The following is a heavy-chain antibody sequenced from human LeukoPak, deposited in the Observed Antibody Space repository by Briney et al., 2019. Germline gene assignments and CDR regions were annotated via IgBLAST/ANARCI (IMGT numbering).Heavy chain of an antibody. J-gene: IGHJ4*02. CDR1: GCSWTNYW. D-gene: IGHD5-12*01. Sequence: GEALKIARTRSGCSWTNYWIAWVRQMPGKCLAPMGIIYPADSDTRYSPSFQGQVTISADKSISTAYLQWSSLTASDTAMYYCARSGYSGYEGDYWGQGTLVIVSS. CDR2: IYPADSDT. CDR3: ARSGYSGYEGDY. V-gene: IGHV5-51*01.